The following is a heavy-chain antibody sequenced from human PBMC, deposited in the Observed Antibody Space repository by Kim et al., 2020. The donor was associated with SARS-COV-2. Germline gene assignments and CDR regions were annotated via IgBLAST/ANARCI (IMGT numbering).Heavy chain of an antibody. V-gene: IGHV4-59*13. Sequence: SETLSLTCTVSGGSISGFYWSWVRQPLGMGLEWIGYIHSSGTTNYNSSLESRVTISVDTSKNQFSLKLSSVTAADTAVYYCASGGWYSDYWGQGTLVTVSS. CDR1: GGSISGFY. D-gene: IGHD6-19*01. CDR2: IHSSGTT. CDR3: ASGGWYSDY. J-gene: IGHJ4*02.